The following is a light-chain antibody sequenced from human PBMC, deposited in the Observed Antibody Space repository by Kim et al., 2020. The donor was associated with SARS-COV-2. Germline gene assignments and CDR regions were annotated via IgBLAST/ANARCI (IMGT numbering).Light chain of an antibody. CDR3: LQDYNYPRA. CDR2: AAS. V-gene: IGKV1-6*01. J-gene: IGKJ2*01. CDR1: QGIGNE. Sequence: AIQMTQSPSSLSASVGDRVTITCRASQGIGNELGWYQQRPGKAPRVLIYAASTLQSGVPSRFSGSGSGTEFTLTITNLQSEDFATYYCLQDYNYPRAFGQGTKLEI.